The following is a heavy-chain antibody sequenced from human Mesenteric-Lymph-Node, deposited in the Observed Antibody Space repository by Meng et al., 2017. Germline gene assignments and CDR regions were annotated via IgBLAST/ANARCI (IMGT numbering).Heavy chain of an antibody. CDR3: ARDQGGAGAY. V-gene: IGHV4-34*01. J-gene: IGHJ4*02. CDR1: GGSFSGYY. D-gene: IGHD2-15*01. Sequence: QVQLQQWGAGLLKPSETLSLTCAVYGGSFSGYYWSWIRQPPGKGLEWIGEINHSASTKYNPSLKSRATTSVDTSKNQFSLKLTSVTAADTAVYFCARDQGGAGAYWGQGTLVTVSS. CDR2: INHSAST.